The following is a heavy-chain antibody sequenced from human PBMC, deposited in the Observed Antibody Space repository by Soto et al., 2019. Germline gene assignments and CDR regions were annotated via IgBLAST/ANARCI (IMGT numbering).Heavy chain of an antibody. D-gene: IGHD6-6*01. CDR2: IYYSGST. J-gene: IGHJ4*02. Sequence: PSETLSLTCTVSGGSISSSSYYWGWIRQPPGKGLEWIGSIYYSGSTYYNPSLKSRVTISVDTSKNQFSLKLSSVTAADTAVYYCARHRSSSSSKYFDYWGQGTLVTVSS. V-gene: IGHV4-39*01. CDR1: GGSISSSSYY. CDR3: ARHRSSSSSKYFDY.